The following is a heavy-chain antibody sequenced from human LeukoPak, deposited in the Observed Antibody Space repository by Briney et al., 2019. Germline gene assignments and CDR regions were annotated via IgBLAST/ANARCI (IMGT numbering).Heavy chain of an antibody. CDR2: IYSGGST. V-gene: IGHV3-66*01. CDR1: GFTFSNSY. J-gene: IGHJ5*02. CDR3: ARDLGSSGSYLAWFDP. D-gene: IGHD3-10*01. Sequence: GGSLRLSCAASGFTFSNSYMSWVRQAPGKGLEWVSVIYSGGSTYYADSVKGRFTISRDNSKNTLYLQMNSLRAEDTAVYYCARDLGSSGSYLAWFDPWGQGTLVTVSS.